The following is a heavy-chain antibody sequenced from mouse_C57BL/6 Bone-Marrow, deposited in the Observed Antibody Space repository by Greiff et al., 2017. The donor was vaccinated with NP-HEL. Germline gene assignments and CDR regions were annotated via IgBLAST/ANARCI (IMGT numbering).Heavy chain of an antibody. CDR3: TLTVVAPCAMDY. D-gene: IGHD1-1*01. CDR2: IDPEDGDT. CDR1: GFNFKDDY. J-gene: IGHJ4*01. V-gene: IGHV14-4*01. Sequence: VQLKESGAELVRPGASVKLSCTASGFNFKDDYMHWVKQRPEQGLEWIGGIDPEDGDTEYASKFQGKATITADTSSNTAYLQLSSQTSEDTAVYYCTLTVVAPCAMDYWGQGNTVTVSS.